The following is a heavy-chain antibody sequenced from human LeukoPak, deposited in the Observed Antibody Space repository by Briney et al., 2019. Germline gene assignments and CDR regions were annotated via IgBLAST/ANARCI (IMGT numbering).Heavy chain of an antibody. Sequence: GGSLRLSCAASGFTFSSYWMSWVRQAQGKGLEWVANIKQDGSEKYYVDSVKGRFTISRDNAKNSLYLQMNSLRAEDTAVYYCARDMVRSTRAFDIWGQGTMVTVSS. CDR1: GFTFSSYW. D-gene: IGHD3-10*01. J-gene: IGHJ3*02. CDR3: ARDMVRSTRAFDI. CDR2: IKQDGSEK. V-gene: IGHV3-7*01.